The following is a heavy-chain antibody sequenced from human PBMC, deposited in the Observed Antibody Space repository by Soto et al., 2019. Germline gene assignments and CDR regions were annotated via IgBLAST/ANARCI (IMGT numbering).Heavy chain of an antibody. CDR3: ARDERDIRFLEWLKSAMDV. V-gene: IGHV1-18*01. Sequence: ASVEVSCKASGYTFTSYGISWVRQAPGQGLEWMGWISAYNGNTNYAQKLQGRVTMTTDTSTSTAYMELRSLRSDDTAVYYCARDERDIRFLEWLKSAMDVWGKGTTVTVSS. CDR2: ISAYNGNT. CDR1: GYTFTSYG. J-gene: IGHJ6*03. D-gene: IGHD3-3*01.